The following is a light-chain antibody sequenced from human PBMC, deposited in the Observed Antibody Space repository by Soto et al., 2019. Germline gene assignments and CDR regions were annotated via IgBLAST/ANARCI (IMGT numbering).Light chain of an antibody. CDR2: DAS. Sequence: EIVLTQSPATLSLSPGESATLTCRASESVSIYISWYQQKPAQAPRLLIYDASNRATGIPTRFSGSGSGTGFSLTISSLEPEGFAVYYCQQRSNWPWTTFGQGTRVELK. J-gene: IGKJ1*01. V-gene: IGKV3-11*01. CDR1: ESVSIY. CDR3: QQRSNWPWTT.